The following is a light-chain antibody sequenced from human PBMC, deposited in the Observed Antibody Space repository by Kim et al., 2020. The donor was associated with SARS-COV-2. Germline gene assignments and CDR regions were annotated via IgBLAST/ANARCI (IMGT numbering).Light chain of an antibody. CDR3: QSYDSSLGGSRV. CDR2: GNS. CDR1: SSNIGAGYD. Sequence: VSQSGTRSSSNIGAGYDVHWYQQLPGTAPKLLIYGNSNRPSGVPDRFSGSKSGTSASLAITGLQAEDEADYYCQSYDSSLGGSRVFGGGTQLTVL. V-gene: IGLV1-40*01. J-gene: IGLJ3*02.